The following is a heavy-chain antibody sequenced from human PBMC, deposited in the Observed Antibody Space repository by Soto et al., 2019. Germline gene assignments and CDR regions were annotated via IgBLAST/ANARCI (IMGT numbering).Heavy chain of an antibody. D-gene: IGHD6-19*01. V-gene: IGHV3-23*01. J-gene: IGHJ4*02. CDR1: GFPFSNYP. CDR2: MSGSGAST. CDR3: AKVGSGWYYFDY. Sequence: GSVSLSSAASGFPFSNYPISFVRRAPGKGLEWVSGMSGSGASTYYADSVKGGFTISRHNSKNTLYLQMNSLRGEDTAIYYCAKVGSGWYYFDYWGQGTMVTVSS.